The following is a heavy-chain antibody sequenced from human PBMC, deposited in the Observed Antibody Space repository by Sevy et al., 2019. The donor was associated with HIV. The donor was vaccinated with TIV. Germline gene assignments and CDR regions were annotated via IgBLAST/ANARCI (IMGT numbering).Heavy chain of an antibody. D-gene: IGHD3-3*01. CDR1: GFTFSSYA. V-gene: IGHV3-23*01. J-gene: IGHJ4*02. CDR2: ISHSGDST. CDR3: AGRKVGDFWSGSIRGPWAGGPLFDY. Sequence: GGSLRLSCTSSGFTFSSYAMNWVRQAPGKGLEWVSTISHSGDSTYYADSVKGRFTISRDNSENTLYLQMNRLRAEDTAVNYCAGRKVGDFWSGSIRGPWAGGPLFDYWGQGTLVTVSS.